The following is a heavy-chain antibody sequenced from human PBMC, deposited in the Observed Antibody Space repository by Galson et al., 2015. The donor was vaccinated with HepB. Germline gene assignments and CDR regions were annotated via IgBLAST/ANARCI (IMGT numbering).Heavy chain of an antibody. Sequence: CAISGDSVSSNSAAWNWIRQPPSRGLEWLGRTYYRSKWYNDYAVSVKSRITINPDTSKNQFSLQLNSVTPEDTAVYYCARGGYWYFDLWGRGTLVTVSS. CDR2: TYYRSKWYN. CDR3: ARGGYWYFDL. CDR1: GDSVSSNSAA. V-gene: IGHV6-1*01. J-gene: IGHJ2*01.